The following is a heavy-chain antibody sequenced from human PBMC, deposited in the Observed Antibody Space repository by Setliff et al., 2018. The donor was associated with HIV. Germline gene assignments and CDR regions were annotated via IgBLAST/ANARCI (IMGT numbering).Heavy chain of an antibody. V-gene: IGHV1-18*01. CDR3: ARGINMVRGVIDCYYYMDV. Sequence: GASVKVSCKSSGGTFSRYSISWVRQAPGQGLEWMGWISAYNGNTNYAQKLQGRVTMTRDTSTSTVYMELSSLRSEDTAVYYCARGINMVRGVIDCYYYMDVWGKGTTVTVSS. CDR1: GGTFSRYS. CDR2: ISAYNGNT. J-gene: IGHJ6*03. D-gene: IGHD3-10*01.